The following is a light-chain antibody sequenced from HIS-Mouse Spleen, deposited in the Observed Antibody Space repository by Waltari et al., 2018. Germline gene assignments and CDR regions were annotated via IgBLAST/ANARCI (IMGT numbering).Light chain of an antibody. Sequence: QSALTQPAAASGSPGQSITTSCTGTSSDVCGYNLPPWYQQHPGKAPKLMIYEGSKRPSGVSNRFSGSKSGNTASLTISGLQAEDEADYYCCSYAGSSTYVFGTGTKVTVL. J-gene: IGLJ1*01. CDR3: CSYAGSSTYV. CDR2: EGS. V-gene: IGLV2-23*01. CDR1: SSDVCGYNL.